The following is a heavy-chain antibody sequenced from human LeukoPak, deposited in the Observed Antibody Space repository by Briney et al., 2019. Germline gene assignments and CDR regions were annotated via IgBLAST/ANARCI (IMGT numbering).Heavy chain of an antibody. Sequence: SETLSLTCAVSGGSISSSNWWSWVRQPPGKGLEWIGEIYHSGSTNYDPSLKGRVTISVDKSKNQFSLKLSSVTAADTAVYYCARDLREALWFGEIKDWFDPWGQGTLVTVSS. CDR1: GGSISSSNW. CDR2: IYHSGST. D-gene: IGHD3-10*01. J-gene: IGHJ5*02. V-gene: IGHV4-4*02. CDR3: ARDLREALWFGEIKDWFDP.